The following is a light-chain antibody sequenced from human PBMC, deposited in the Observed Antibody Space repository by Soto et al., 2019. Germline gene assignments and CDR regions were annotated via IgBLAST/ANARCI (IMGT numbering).Light chain of an antibody. CDR1: QSIDSK. J-gene: IGKJ2*01. Sequence: IVMTQSPATLSVYPGERATLSCRAGQSIDSKLAWYQQRPGQAPRLLIYGVSTRATGVPVRFSGSGSGTEFTLTINSLQSEDFAVYYCQQYNNWPHTFGQGTKVDIK. V-gene: IGKV3-15*01. CDR3: QQYNNWPHT. CDR2: GVS.